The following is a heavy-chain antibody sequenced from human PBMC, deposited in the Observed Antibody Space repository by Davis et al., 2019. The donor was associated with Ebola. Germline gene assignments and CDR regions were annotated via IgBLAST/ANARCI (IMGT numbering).Heavy chain of an antibody. CDR2: INPNTGDT. D-gene: IGHD3-10*01. Sequence: ASVKVSCKASGYTFTDYYMHWVRQAPGQGLEWMGLINPNTGDTHYPAKFQGWVIMTRDTSISTAYMELPSLKSDDTAVYYCARGRLLWFGELGDGTFDYWGQGTLVTVSS. CDR1: GYTFTDYY. CDR3: ARGRLLWFGELGDGTFDY. V-gene: IGHV1-2*04. J-gene: IGHJ4*02.